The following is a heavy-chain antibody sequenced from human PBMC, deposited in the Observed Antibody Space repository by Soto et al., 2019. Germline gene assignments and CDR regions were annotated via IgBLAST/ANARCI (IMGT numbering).Heavy chain of an antibody. D-gene: IGHD2-15*01. CDR3: ARGRLGYCSGGSCYSRDCDFDI. CDR1: SGSFSGYY. V-gene: IGHV4-34*01. Sequence: SETLSLTCAVYSGSFSGYYWTWIRQPPGKGLEWIGEINHSGSTNYNPSLKSRVTISVDTSKNQFSLKLSSVTAADTAVYYCARGRLGYCSGGSCYSRDCDFDIWGQGTMVT. CDR2: INHSGST. J-gene: IGHJ3*02.